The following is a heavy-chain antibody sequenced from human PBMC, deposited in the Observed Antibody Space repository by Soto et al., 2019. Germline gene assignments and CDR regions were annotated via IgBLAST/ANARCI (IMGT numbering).Heavy chain of an antibody. V-gene: IGHV3-15*07. J-gene: IGHJ6*02. CDR3: SALGV. CDR2: IKSKTDGGTT. D-gene: IGHD1-26*01. Sequence: EVQLVESGGGLVEPGGSLRLSCAASGFNVINAWMHWVRQAPGKGLEWVGRIKSKTDGGTTDYAAPVKGRFIISRDDSKNTLYLQINSLKMEDTAVYYYSALGVWGQGTTVTVSS. CDR1: GFNVINAW.